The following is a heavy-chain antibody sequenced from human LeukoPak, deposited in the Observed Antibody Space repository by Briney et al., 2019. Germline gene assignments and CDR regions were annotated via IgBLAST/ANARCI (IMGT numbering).Heavy chain of an antibody. Sequence: GGSLRLSCAASGFTFSSYAVSWVRQTPGQGLEWVSGISGSGDSTYYADSVKGRFTISRDNSKNTLYLQMNSLRVEDTAVYYCAKSYYGSGNYYSGADFWGQGTLVTVSS. CDR1: GFTFSSYA. V-gene: IGHV3-23*01. D-gene: IGHD3-10*01. CDR2: ISGSGDST. J-gene: IGHJ4*02. CDR3: AKSYYGSGNYYSGADF.